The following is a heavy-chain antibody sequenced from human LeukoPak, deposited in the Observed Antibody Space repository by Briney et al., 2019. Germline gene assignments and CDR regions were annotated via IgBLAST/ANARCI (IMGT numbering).Heavy chain of an antibody. Sequence: GRSLRLSCAASGFIFSAYGMHWVRQAPGKGLEWVAIISCDGNNKYFADSVKGRFTISRDNSKNTLYLQMNSLRAEDTAVYYCAKDPSSSWYEPYYGMDVWGQGTTVTVSS. CDR2: ISCDGNNK. J-gene: IGHJ6*02. CDR3: AKDPSSSWYEPYYGMDV. CDR1: GFIFSAYG. D-gene: IGHD6-13*01. V-gene: IGHV3-30*18.